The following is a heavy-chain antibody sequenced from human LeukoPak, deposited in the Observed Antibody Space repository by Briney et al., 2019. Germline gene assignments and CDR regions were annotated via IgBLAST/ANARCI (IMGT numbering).Heavy chain of an antibody. Sequence: GGSLRLSCAASGFTFSSYGMHWVRQAPGKGLEWVAVIWYDGSNKYYADSVKGRFTISRDNSKNTLYLQMNSLRAEDTAVYYCAKDLEDSSGSDYWGQGTPVTVSS. V-gene: IGHV3-33*06. J-gene: IGHJ4*02. CDR1: GFTFSSYG. CDR3: AKDLEDSSGSDY. CDR2: IWYDGSNK. D-gene: IGHD6-19*01.